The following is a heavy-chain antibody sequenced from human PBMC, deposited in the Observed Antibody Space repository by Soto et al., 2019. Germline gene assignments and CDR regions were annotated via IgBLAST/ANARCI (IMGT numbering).Heavy chain of an antibody. CDR3: ARGRQQLVLGSYYYYGMDV. CDR1: GGSFSGYY. CDR2: INHSGST. Sequence: SETLSLTCAVYGGSFSGYYWSWIRQPPGKGLEWIGEINHSGSTNYNPSLKSRVTISVDTSKNQFSLKLRSVTAADTAVYYCARGRQQLVLGSYYYYGMDVWGQGTTVTVSS. J-gene: IGHJ6*02. D-gene: IGHD6-13*01. V-gene: IGHV4-34*01.